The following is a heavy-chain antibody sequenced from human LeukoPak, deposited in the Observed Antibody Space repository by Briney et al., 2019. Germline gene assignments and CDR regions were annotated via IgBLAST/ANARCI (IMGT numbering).Heavy chain of an antibody. V-gene: IGHV4-59*01. CDR1: GGSFRSYY. D-gene: IGHD6-13*01. Sequence: SETLSLTCTVSGGSFRSYYWTWIRQPPGTGLEWMGYIYYNESTNYNPSLKSRVTMSIDTSKNQFSLKLSSVTAAFSLQHNSARYQSPIAADSALYAFDIWGQGTMVTVSS. J-gene: IGHJ3*02. CDR3: ARYQSPIAADSALYAFDI. CDR2: IYYNEST.